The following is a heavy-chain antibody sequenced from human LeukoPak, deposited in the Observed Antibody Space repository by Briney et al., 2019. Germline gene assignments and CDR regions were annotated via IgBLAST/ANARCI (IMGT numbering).Heavy chain of an antibody. J-gene: IGHJ4*02. Sequence: GGSLRHSCASSRVTFSSYSMNWVRQAPGKGLEWVSSISSSSSYIYYADSVKGRFTISRDNAKNSLYLQMNSLRAEDTAVYYCARFIAAADYWGQGTLVTVSS. CDR2: ISSSSSYI. CDR1: RVTFSSYS. V-gene: IGHV3-21*01. CDR3: ARFIAAADY. D-gene: IGHD6-13*01.